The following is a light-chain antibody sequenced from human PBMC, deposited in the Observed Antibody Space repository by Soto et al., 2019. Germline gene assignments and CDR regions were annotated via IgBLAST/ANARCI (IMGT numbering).Light chain of an antibody. J-gene: IGLJ1*01. CDR3: SSSTPGTSSV. Sequence: QSVLTQPASVSGSAGQSITISCTGTSSDVGGYNYVCWYQHHPGKPPKLMIYEVSNRPSGVSNRFSGSKSGNTASLTISGLQAEDQAYYYCSSSTPGTSSVLGSWTNAAVL. V-gene: IGLV2-14*01. CDR1: SSDVGGYNY. CDR2: EVS.